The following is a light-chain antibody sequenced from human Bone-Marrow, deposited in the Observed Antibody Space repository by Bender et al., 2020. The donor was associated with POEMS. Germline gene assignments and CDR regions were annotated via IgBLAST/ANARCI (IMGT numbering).Light chain of an antibody. CDR1: ALPKQY. CDR3: NSRDSSGNHLV. CDR2: GKD. Sequence: SYELTQPPSVSVSPGQTARITCSGDALPKQYAYWYQRKPGQAPVLVAYGKDNRPSGIPDRFSGSSSGNTASLTITGARAADEAEYYCNSRDSSGNHLVFGGGTKLTVL. V-gene: IGLV3-19*01. J-gene: IGLJ2*01.